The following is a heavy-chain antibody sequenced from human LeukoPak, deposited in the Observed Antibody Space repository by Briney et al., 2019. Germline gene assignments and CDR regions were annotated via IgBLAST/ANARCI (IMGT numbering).Heavy chain of an antibody. CDR1: GGSFSGYY. V-gene: IGHV4-34*01. Sequence: SETLSLTCAVYGGSFSGYYWSWIRQPPGKGLEWIGEINHSGSTNYNPSLKSRVTISVDTSKNQFSLKLSSVTAADTAVYYCASRTGDYGSGARAHYYYYMDVWGKGTTVTISS. D-gene: IGHD3-10*01. CDR3: ASRTGDYGSGARAHYYYYMDV. J-gene: IGHJ6*03. CDR2: INHSGST.